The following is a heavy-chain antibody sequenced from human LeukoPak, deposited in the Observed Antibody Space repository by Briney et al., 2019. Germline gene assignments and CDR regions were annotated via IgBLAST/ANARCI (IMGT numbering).Heavy chain of an antibody. J-gene: IGHJ5*02. CDR2: IKQDGSEK. CDR3: ARASDPWLQLT. V-gene: IGHV3-7*05. CDR1: GFTFSNYW. D-gene: IGHD5-24*01. Sequence: GGSLRLSCAASGFTFSNYWMIWVRQAPGKGLEWVGNIKQDGSEKRYADSVRGRVSISRDNAQTSLHLQMNSLRAEDTAVYYCARASDPWLQLTWGQGTLVTVSS.